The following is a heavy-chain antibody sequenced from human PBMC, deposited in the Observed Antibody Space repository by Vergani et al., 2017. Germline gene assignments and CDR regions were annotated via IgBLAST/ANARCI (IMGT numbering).Heavy chain of an antibody. Sequence: QVQLVQSGAEVQKPGSSVKVSCKASGGTFSSYAISWVRQAPGQGLEWMGGIIPIFGTANYAQKFQGRVTITADESTSTAYMELSSLRSEDTAVYYCARDGRIDYGSGSYYSPQXLDYWGQGTLVTVSS. V-gene: IGHV1-69*01. CDR3: ARDGRIDYGSGSYYSPQXLDY. J-gene: IGHJ4*02. CDR2: IIPIFGTA. D-gene: IGHD3-10*01. CDR1: GGTFSSYA.